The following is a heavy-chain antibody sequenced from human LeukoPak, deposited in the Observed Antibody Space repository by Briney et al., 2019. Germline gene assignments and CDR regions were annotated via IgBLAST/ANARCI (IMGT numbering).Heavy chain of an antibody. Sequence: GGSLRLSCAASGFTFSSYAMHWVRQAPGKGLEWVAVISYDGSNKYYADSVKGRFTISRDNSKNTLYLQMNSLRAEDTAVYYCARGPIYIAAAGTEFDYWGQGTLVTVSS. V-gene: IGHV3-30*04. CDR2: ISYDGSNK. D-gene: IGHD6-13*01. CDR1: GFTFSSYA. J-gene: IGHJ4*02. CDR3: ARGPIYIAAAGTEFDY.